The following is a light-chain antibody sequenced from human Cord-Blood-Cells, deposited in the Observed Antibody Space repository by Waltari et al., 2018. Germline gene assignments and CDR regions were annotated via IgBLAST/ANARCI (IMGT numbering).Light chain of an antibody. CDR1: QSVSSSY. V-gene: IGKV3-20*01. J-gene: IGKJ4*01. Sequence: EIVLTQSPGTLSLSPGERATLSCRASQSVSSSYLAWYQQKPGQAPRLLIYGASSRATCIPDRVSCRWSGTDFTLNIRRLEAEDFAGYFCQQECRLPLNFGRGTKVEIK. CDR2: GAS. CDR3: QQECRLPLN.